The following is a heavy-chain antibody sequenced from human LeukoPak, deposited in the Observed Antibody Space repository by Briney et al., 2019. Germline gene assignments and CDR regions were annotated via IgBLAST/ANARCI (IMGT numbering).Heavy chain of an antibody. V-gene: IGHV1-18*01. CDR2: ISAYNGNT. CDR3: ARGGYFGYCSGGSCPDVFDI. Sequence: ASVKVSCKASGYTFTSYGISWVRQAPGQGLECMGWISAYNGNTNYAQKLQGRVTMTTDTSTSTAYMELRSLRSDDTAVYYCARGGYFGYCSGGSCPDVFDIWGQGTMVTVSS. J-gene: IGHJ3*02. D-gene: IGHD2-15*01. CDR1: GYTFTSYG.